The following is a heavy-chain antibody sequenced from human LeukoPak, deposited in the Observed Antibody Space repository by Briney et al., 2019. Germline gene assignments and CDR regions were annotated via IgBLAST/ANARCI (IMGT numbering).Heavy chain of an antibody. CDR2: IFHSGNT. CDR3: ARFRRGWYFDY. CDR1: GYSISNGYY. V-gene: IGHV4-38-2*01. D-gene: IGHD3-10*01. J-gene: IGHJ4*02. Sequence: SETLSLTCFVSGYSISNGYYWGWIRHPPGKGLEWIESIFHSGNTYYNPSLKSRVTMSVDTSKNQFSLRLTSVTAADTAAYYCARFRRGWYFDYWSQGTLVTVSS.